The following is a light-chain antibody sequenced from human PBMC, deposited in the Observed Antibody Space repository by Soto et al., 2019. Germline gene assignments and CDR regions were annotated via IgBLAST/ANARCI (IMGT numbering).Light chain of an antibody. CDR3: QHYNYWPYT. V-gene: IGKV3-15*01. CDR1: QTIDNT. J-gene: IGKJ2*01. Sequence: EIVMTQSLATLSLSPRERATLSCRASQTIDNTLAWYQRKPGQAPRLLIYDASARATGVPARFSGSGSGTDFTLTISSLQSEDFAVYYCQHYNYWPYTFGQGTKVDIK. CDR2: DAS.